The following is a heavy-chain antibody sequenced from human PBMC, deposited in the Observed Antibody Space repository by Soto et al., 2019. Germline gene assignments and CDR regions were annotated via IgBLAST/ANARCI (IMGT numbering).Heavy chain of an antibody. J-gene: IGHJ4*02. V-gene: IGHV3-30*18. CDR2: TSYDGSNT. CDR1: GFTFSSFG. CDR3: AKGGALVPAAILDY. D-gene: IGHD2-2*01. Sequence: VGSLRLSCVASGFTFSSFGMHWVRQAPGKGLEWVAVTSYDGSNTFYADSVKGRFTISRDNSKNTLYLQMNSLGAEDTAVYYCAKGGALVPAAILDYWGQGTLVTVSS.